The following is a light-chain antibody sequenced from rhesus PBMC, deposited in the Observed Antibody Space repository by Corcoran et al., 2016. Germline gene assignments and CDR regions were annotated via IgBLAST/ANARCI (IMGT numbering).Light chain of an antibody. CDR3: QQYDNFPLT. CDR1: QTVNNY. V-gene: IGKV1-66*01. Sequence: DIQMTQSPSSLSASVGDRVTITCRASQTVNNYLVWYQQKPGKAPRPLIYYVSILETGVPTRFSGSGSGTDYFLTISSLQPEDIGTYYCQQYDNFPLTFGGGTKVDFK. CDR2: YVS. J-gene: IGKJ4*01.